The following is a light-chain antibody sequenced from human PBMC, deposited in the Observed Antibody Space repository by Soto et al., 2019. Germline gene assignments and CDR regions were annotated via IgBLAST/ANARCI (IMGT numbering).Light chain of an antibody. CDR2: AAS. CDR3: QQSYSTPRT. J-gene: IGKJ1*01. Sequence: DIQMTYSPSFLSASIGDKVTITCRASQSISNYLNWYQQKPGKVPKLLIYAASSLQSGVPSRFSGSGSGTDFTHTISSLQPEDFATYYCQQSYSTPRTFGQGTKVDIK. V-gene: IGKV1-39*01. CDR1: QSISNY.